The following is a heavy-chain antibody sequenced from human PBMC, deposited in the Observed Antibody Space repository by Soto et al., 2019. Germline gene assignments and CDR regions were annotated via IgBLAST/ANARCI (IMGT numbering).Heavy chain of an antibody. Sequence: ASVKVSCKASGYTFTSYYMHWVLQAPGQGLEWMGIINPSGGSTSYAQKFQGRVTMTRDTSTSTVYMELSSLRSEDTAVYYCARETYYYDSSGSYSDPNWFDPWGQGALVTVSS. D-gene: IGHD3-22*01. CDR3: ARETYYYDSSGSYSDPNWFDP. J-gene: IGHJ5*02. CDR1: GYTFTSYY. V-gene: IGHV1-46*01. CDR2: INPSGGST.